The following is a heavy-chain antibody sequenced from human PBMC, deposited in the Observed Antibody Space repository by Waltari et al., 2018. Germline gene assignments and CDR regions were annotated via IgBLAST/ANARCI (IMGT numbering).Heavy chain of an antibody. CDR2: ISPHIGNT. J-gene: IGHJ4*02. CDR3: ARDRTPLDY. Sequence: QDQLVQSGAELKKPGASVKVYCEASGYTFTTYSVTWVRQAPGQGLEWMGWISPHIGNTRYAEKFRGRVTMTADTSTSTVYMELTSLIYDDTAIYYCARDRTPLDYWGQGTLVTVSS. CDR1: GYTFTTYS. V-gene: IGHV1-18*01.